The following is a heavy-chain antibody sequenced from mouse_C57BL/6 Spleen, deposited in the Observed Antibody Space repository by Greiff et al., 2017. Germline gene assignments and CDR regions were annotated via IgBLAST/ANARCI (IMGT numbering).Heavy chain of an antibody. V-gene: IGHV1-69*01. CDR3: AIYSNPYAMDY. Sequence: QVQLQQPGAELVMPGASVKLSCKASGYTFTSYWMHWVKQRPGQGLEWIGEIDPSDSYTNYNQKFKGKSTLTVDKSSSTAYMQLSSLTSEDSAVYYCAIYSNPYAMDYWGQGTSVTVSS. J-gene: IGHJ4*01. CDR1: GYTFTSYW. D-gene: IGHD2-5*01. CDR2: IDPSDSYT.